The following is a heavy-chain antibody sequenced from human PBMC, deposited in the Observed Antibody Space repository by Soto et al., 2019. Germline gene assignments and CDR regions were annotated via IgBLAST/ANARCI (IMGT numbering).Heavy chain of an antibody. CDR2: ISGSGGST. V-gene: IGHV3-23*01. D-gene: IGHD5-12*01. Sequence: EVQLLESGGGLVQPGGSLRLSCAASGFTFSSYAMSWVRQAPGKGLEWVSAISGSGGSTYYADSVKGRFTISRDNSKNTLYLQMNRLRAEDTAVYYWAKQRGYSGYDHSDYWGQGTLVTVSS. CDR3: AKQRGYSGYDHSDY. J-gene: IGHJ4*02. CDR1: GFTFSSYA.